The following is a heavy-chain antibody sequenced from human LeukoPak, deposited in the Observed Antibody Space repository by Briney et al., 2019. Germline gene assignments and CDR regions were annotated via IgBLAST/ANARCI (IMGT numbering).Heavy chain of an antibody. CDR3: ARDGGGYSYGVAY. CDR1: GFTFGTNS. D-gene: IGHD5-18*01. CDR2: ISSGGSTI. V-gene: IGHV3-48*01. J-gene: IGHJ4*02. Sequence: GGSLRLSCADSGFTFGTNSMSWVRQAPGKGLEWISYISSGGSTIYYADSVKGRFTISRDNAKNSLYLQMNSLRAEDTAVYYCARDGGGYSYGVAYWGQGTLVTVSS.